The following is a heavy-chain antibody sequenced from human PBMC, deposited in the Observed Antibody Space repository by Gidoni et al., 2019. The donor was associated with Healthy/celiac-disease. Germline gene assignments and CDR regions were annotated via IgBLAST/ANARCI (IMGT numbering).Heavy chain of an antibody. V-gene: IGHV1-69*01. D-gene: IGHD5-18*01. Sequence: QVQLVQSGAEGKKPGSSVKVSCKASGGTFSSYAISWVRQAPGQGLGGMGGIIPTFGAANYAQKFQGRVTITADEATSTADMELSSLRSENTAVYFCARSLQLWLGGYYFDYWGQGTLVTVSS. CDR1: GGTFSSYA. CDR2: IIPTFGAA. J-gene: IGHJ4*02. CDR3: ARSLQLWLGGYYFDY.